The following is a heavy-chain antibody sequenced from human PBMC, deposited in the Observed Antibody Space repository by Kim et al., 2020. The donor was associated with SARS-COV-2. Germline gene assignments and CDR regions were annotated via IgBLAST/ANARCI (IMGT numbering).Heavy chain of an antibody. CDR3: ARQGIWGSYRYKYFDS. D-gene: IGHD3-16*02. J-gene: IGHJ4*01. CDR1: GGSMLNSDYY. Sequence: SETLSLTCSVSGGSMLNSDYYWGWIRQPPGKGLEWVGSTYFSGITYYNPSLESRVTISVDTSYNQLFLQLSSVSAADTAVYYCARQGIWGSYRYKYFDS. V-gene: IGHV4-39*01. CDR2: TYFSGIT.